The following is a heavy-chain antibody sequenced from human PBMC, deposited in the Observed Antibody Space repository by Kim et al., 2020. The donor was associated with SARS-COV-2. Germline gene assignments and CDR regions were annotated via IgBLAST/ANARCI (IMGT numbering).Heavy chain of an antibody. V-gene: IGHV1-24*01. J-gene: IGHJ5*02. CDR3: ATAGGWGCYYQYNWFDP. D-gene: IGHD3-10*01. CDR1: GYTLTELS. Sequence: ASVKVSCKVSGYTLTELSIHWVRQAPGKGLEWMGGFDPEDGETIYAQKFQGRVTITEDTSTDTAYMALSSLTSEDTAVYYCATAGGWGCYYQYNWFDPWGQGALVTVSS. CDR2: FDPEDGET.